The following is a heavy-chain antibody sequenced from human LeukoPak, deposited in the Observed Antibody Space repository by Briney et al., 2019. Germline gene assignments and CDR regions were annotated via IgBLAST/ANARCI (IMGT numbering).Heavy chain of an antibody. CDR1: GFTFSACW. CDR2: INSDGSST. J-gene: IGHJ4*02. D-gene: IGHD3-22*01. Sequence: PGGSLRLSCAASGFTFSACWMHWVRQAPGKGLVWVSRINSDGSSTTYADSVKGRFTVSRDNAKNTLYLQMDSLRAEDSAVYYCARGLVHDTSGYYSDYWGQGILVTVSS. V-gene: IGHV3-74*01. CDR3: ARGLVHDTSGYYSDY.